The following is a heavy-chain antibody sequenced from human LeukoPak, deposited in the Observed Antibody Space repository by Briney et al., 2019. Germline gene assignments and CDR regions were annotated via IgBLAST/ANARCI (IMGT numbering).Heavy chain of an antibody. D-gene: IGHD1-26*01. CDR2: IYYSGST. CDR1: GGSISSYY. CDR3: ARHVSGSYYGDAFDI. Sequence: KPSETLSLTCTVSGGSISSYYWSWIRQPPGKGLEWIGYIYYSGSTNYNPSLKSRVTISVDTSKNQFSLKLSSVTAADTAVYYCARHVSGSYYGDAFDIWGQGTMVTVSS. V-gene: IGHV4-59*08. J-gene: IGHJ3*02.